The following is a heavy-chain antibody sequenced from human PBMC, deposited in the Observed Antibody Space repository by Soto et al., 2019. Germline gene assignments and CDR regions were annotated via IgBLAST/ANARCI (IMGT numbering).Heavy chain of an antibody. Sequence: LRLSCAASGFTFSSYAMSWVRQAPRKGLEWVSAITDSGFSTFYSDSVKGRFTISRDNSKNTLFLQMNSLRVEDTAVYYCAKELGKAATEPFDPWGQGTLVTVSS. CDR2: ITDSGFST. CDR3: AKELGKAATEPFDP. D-gene: IGHD6-13*01. CDR1: GFTFSSYA. J-gene: IGHJ5*02. V-gene: IGHV3-23*01.